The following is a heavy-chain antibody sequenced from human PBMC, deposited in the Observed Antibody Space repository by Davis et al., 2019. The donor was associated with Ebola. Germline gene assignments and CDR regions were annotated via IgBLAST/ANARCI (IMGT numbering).Heavy chain of an antibody. J-gene: IGHJ3*02. CDR1: GFTFSSYS. Sequence: PGGSLRLSCAASGFTFSSYSMNWVRQAPGKGLEWVSSISSSSSYIYYADSVKGRFTISRDNAKNSLYLQMNSLRDEDTAVYYCAREAESYDILTVYAFDIWGQGTMVTVSS. CDR3: AREAESYDILTVYAFDI. D-gene: IGHD3-9*01. CDR2: ISSSSSYI. V-gene: IGHV3-21*01.